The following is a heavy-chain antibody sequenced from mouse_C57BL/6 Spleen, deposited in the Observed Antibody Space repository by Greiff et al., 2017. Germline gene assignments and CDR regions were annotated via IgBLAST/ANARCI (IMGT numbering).Heavy chain of an antibody. CDR3: ATVRAMDY. D-gene: IGHD1-1*01. V-gene: IGHV1-69*01. CDR2: IDPSDSYT. Sequence: QVQLKQPGAELVMPGASVKLPCKASGYTFTSYWMHWVKQRPGQGLEWIGEIDPSDSYTNYNQKFKGKSTLTVDKSSSTAYMQLSSLTSEDSAVYYCATVRAMDYWGQGTSVTVSS. CDR1: GYTFTSYW. J-gene: IGHJ4*01.